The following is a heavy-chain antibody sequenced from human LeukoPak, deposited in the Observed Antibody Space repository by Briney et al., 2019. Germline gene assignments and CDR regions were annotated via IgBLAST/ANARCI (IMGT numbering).Heavy chain of an antibody. V-gene: IGHV3-48*03. J-gene: IGHJ3*02. CDR1: EFTLSSYE. D-gene: IGHD1-26*01. CDR2: ISSSGSTI. CDR3: ARDKSMVGATNAFDI. Sequence: GGSLRLSCAASEFTLSSYEMSWVRQARGKGLEWVSYISSSGSTIYYADSVKGRFTISRDNAKNSLYLQVNSLRAEDTAVYYCARDKSMVGATNAFDIWGQGTVVTVSS.